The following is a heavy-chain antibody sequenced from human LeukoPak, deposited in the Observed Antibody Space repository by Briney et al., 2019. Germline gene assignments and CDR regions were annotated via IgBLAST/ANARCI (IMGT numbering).Heavy chain of an antibody. J-gene: IGHJ4*02. CDR2: IYYSGST. CDR1: GGSISSSSYY. V-gene: IGHV4-39*07. CDR3: ARGILGSYYFDY. Sequence: SSETLSLTCTVSGGSISSSSYYWGWIRQPPGKGLEWIGSIYYSGSTNYNPSLKSRVTISVDTSKNQFSLKLSSVTAADTAVYYCARGILGSYYFDYWGQGTLVTVSS. D-gene: IGHD3-16*01.